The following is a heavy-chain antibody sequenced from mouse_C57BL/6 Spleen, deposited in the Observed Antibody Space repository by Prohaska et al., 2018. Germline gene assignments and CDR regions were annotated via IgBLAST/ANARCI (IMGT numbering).Heavy chain of an antibody. CDR3: AREAQGPFAY. D-gene: IGHD3-2*02. CDR2: INPYNGDT. J-gene: IGHJ3*01. Sequence: TLTDYYMNWFKQSHGKSLEWIGVINPYNGDTSYNQKFKGKATLTVDKSSSTAYMELNSLTSEDSAVYYCAREAQGPFAYWGQGTLVTVSA. V-gene: IGHV1-19*01. CDR1: TLTDYY.